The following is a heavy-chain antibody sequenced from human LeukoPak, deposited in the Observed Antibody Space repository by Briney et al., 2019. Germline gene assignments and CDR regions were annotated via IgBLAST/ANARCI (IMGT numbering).Heavy chain of an antibody. V-gene: IGHV4-30-4*01. CDR3: ARVVVVPAALWEGTGENWFDP. D-gene: IGHD2-2*01. J-gene: IGHJ5*02. Sequence: PSETLSLTCTVSGGSISSGDYYWSWIRQPPGKGLEWIGYIYYSGSTYYNPSLKSRVTISVDTSKNQFSLKLSSVTAADTAVYYCARVVVVPAALWEGTGENWFDPWGQGTLVTVSS. CDR2: IYYSGST. CDR1: GGSISSGDYY.